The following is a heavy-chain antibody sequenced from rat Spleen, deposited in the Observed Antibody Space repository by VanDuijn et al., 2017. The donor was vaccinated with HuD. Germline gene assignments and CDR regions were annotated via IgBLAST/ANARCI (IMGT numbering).Heavy chain of an antibody. Sequence: QVQLKESGPGLVQPSQTLSLTCTVSGFSLTSYHVHWVRQPPGKGLEWMGRIQNGGSTDYNSALKSRLSISRDTSKSQVFLKMNSLQTEDTAMYFCARKVFIADWYFDFWGPGTMVTVSS. CDR2: IQNGGST. CDR3: ARKVFIADWYFDF. CDR1: GFSLTSYH. V-gene: IGHV2-27*01. D-gene: IGHD1-1*01. J-gene: IGHJ1*01.